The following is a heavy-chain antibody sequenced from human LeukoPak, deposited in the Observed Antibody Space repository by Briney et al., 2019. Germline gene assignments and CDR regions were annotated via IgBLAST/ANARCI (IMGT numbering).Heavy chain of an antibody. Sequence: GSLRLCFAASEFTFSNYAMNWVRQAPGKGLEWVSGISGSGGSTYYADSVKGRFTISRDNSKNTLYLQMNSLRAEDTAVYYCARDRGAAAGSFYGMDVWGQGTTVTVSS. CDR1: EFTFSNYA. J-gene: IGHJ6*02. CDR2: ISGSGGST. D-gene: IGHD6-13*01. V-gene: IGHV3-23*01. CDR3: ARDRGAAAGSFYGMDV.